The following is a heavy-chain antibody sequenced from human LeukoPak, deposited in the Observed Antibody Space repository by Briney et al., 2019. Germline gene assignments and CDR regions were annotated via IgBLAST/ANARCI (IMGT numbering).Heavy chain of an antibody. CDR2: INPKSGGT. D-gene: IGHD3-16*01. J-gene: IGHJ5*02. CDR1: GYTFTSYD. Sequence: ASVKVSCKASGYTFTSYDINWVRQATGQGLEWMGWINPKSGGTNYPQRFQGRVTLTRDTSMNTAYLQLNWLKSDDTAVYYCARADVDLWGQGTLVTVSS. V-gene: IGHV1-2*02. CDR3: ARADVDL.